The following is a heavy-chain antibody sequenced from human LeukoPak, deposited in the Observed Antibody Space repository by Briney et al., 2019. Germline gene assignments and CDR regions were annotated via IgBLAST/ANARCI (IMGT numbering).Heavy chain of an antibody. CDR2: IYYSGST. CDR3: AREGGSFYYYYGMDV. CDR1: GGSISSYY. V-gene: IGHV4-59*01. Sequence: SETLSLTCTVSGGSISSYYWSWIRQPPGEGLEWIGYIYYSGSTNYNPSLKSRVTISVDTSKNQFSLKLSSVTAADTAVYYCAREGGSFYYYYGMDVWGQGTTVTVSS. J-gene: IGHJ6*02. D-gene: IGHD1-26*01.